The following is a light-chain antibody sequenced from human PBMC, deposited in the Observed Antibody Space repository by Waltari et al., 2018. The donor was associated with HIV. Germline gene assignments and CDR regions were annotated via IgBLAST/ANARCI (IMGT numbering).Light chain of an antibody. J-gene: IGKJ1*01. CDR2: AAS. CDR3: EQSYNSPRT. Sequence: DIQMTQSPSSMSASVGDRVTITCRSSQSIRSNLNWYQQKPGKAPKLLIYAASSLQSGVPARFSGSGSGTDFTFTISSLQPEDFVTYHCEQSYNSPRTFGQRTKVEI. V-gene: IGKV1-39*01. CDR1: QSIRSN.